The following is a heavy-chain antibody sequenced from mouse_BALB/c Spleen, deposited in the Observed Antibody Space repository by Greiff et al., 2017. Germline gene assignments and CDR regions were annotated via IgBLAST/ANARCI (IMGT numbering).Heavy chain of an antibody. D-gene: IGHD2-4*01. Sequence: EVKLVESGPELVKPGASVKISCKASGYSFTGYYMHWVKQSHVKSLEWIGRINPYNGATSYNQNFKDKASLTVDKSSSTAYMELHSLTSEDSAVYYCAREGSTMITRATGYYAMDYWGQGTSVTVSS. CDR2: INPYNGAT. J-gene: IGHJ4*01. CDR1: GYSFTGYY. CDR3: AREGSTMITRATGYYAMDY. V-gene: IGHV1-31*01.